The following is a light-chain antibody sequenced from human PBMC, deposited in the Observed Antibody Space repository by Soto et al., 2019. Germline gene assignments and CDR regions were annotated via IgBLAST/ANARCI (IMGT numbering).Light chain of an antibody. CDR1: SSNFGAGYN. Sequence: QSVLTQAPSVSGAPGQRVTISCTGSSSNFGAGYNVHWYQQLPGTAPKLLIYGDSNRPSGVPDRFSGSKSGTSASLAITGLQAEDEADYYCQSYDSSLSGWVLGGGTQLTVL. CDR2: GDS. V-gene: IGLV1-40*01. CDR3: QSYDSSLSGWV. J-gene: IGLJ3*02.